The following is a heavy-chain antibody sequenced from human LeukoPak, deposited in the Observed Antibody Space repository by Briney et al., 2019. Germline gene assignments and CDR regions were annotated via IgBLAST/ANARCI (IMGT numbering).Heavy chain of an antibody. CDR2: ISVYNANT. CDR3: VRDHYYDSSGYRNNFDY. CDR1: GGTFSIYG. J-gene: IGHJ4*02. V-gene: IGHV1-18*01. Sequence: ASVKVSCKASGGTFSIYGISWVRQTPGQGLEWLGWISVYNANTHYAQNLQGRVTMTADTSTSTAYMELRRVISDDTAVYYCVRDHYYDSSGYRNNFDYWGQGTLVTVSS. D-gene: IGHD3-22*01.